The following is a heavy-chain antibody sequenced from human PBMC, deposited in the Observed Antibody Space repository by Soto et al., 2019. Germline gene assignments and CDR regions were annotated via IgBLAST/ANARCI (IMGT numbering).Heavy chain of an antibody. CDR2: ISGSGATI. CDR1: GFTFSFYS. CDR3: VREDYDYDRSGYVKWFDP. J-gene: IGHJ5*02. D-gene: IGHD3-22*01. Sequence: VQLVESGGGLVQPGGSLRLSCAASGFTFSFYSMNWVRQAPGKGLEWVSNISGSGATISYAVSVKGRFTISRDNAKNSLYLQMNSLGDEDTAVYYCVREDYDYDRSGYVKWFDPWGQGTLVTVSS. V-gene: IGHV3-48*02.